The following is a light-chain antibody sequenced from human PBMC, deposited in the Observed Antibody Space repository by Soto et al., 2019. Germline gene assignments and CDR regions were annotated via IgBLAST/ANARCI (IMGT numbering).Light chain of an antibody. Sequence: DIQMTQSPSSLSASVGDRVTITCRASQSISSYLNWYQQKPGKAPKLLIYAASSLQSGVPSRFSGSGSGTDFTLTISSLQPDDFATYYGQQSYSTRGTFGQGTQVESK. J-gene: IGKJ1*01. V-gene: IGKV1-39*01. CDR1: QSISSY. CDR3: QQSYSTRGT. CDR2: AAS.